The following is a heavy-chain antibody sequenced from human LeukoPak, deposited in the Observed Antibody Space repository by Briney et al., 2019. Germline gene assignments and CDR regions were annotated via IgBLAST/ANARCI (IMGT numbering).Heavy chain of an antibody. V-gene: IGHV1-18*04. Sequence: ASVKVSCKASGYTFSSYGISWVRQAPGQGLEWMGWISTYNGNTNYAQKLQGRVTMTTDISTSTAYMELRSLRSDDTAVYYCARVGSGWYGHEIRKSWFDPWGQGTLVTVSS. J-gene: IGHJ5*02. CDR2: ISTYNGNT. D-gene: IGHD6-19*01. CDR3: ARVGSGWYGHEIRKSWFDP. CDR1: GYTFSSYG.